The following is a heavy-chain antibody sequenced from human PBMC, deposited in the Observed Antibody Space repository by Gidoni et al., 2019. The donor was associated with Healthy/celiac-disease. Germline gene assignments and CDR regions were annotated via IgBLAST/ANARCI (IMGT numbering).Heavy chain of an antibody. CDR3: AKDYKGHYHISSSLGHIDY. J-gene: IGHJ4*02. V-gene: IGHV3-30*18. Sequence: QVQLVESGGGVVQPGRSLRLSCAASGFTFSSYGMHWVRQAPGKGLEWVAVISYDGSNKYYADSVKGRFTISRDNSKNTLYLQMNSLRAEDTAVYYCAKDYKGHYHISSSLGHIDYWGQGTLVTVSS. CDR2: ISYDGSNK. CDR1: GFTFSSYG. D-gene: IGHD6-13*01.